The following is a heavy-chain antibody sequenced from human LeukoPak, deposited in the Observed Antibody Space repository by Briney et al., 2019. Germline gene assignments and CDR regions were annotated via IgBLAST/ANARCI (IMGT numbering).Heavy chain of an antibody. CDR3: AKDRYFERYYFDY. CDR1: GFTFSSYG. CDR2: IRYDGSNK. V-gene: IGHV3-30*02. D-gene: IGHD3-9*01. Sequence: PGGSLRLSCAASGFTFSSYGMHWVRQAPGKGLEWVAFIRYDGSNKYYADSVKGRFTISRDNSKNTLYLQMNSLRAEDTAVYYCAKDRYFERYYFDYWGQGTLVTVSS. J-gene: IGHJ4*02.